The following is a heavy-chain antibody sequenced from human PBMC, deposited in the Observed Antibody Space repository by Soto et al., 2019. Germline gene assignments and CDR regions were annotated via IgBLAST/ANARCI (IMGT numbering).Heavy chain of an antibody. CDR2: IKNKFEGATT. J-gene: IGHJ4*02. D-gene: IGHD3-3*01. CDR3: APDWNFVY. CDR1: GFTLSNAW. Sequence: EVQLVESGGGLVKPGGSLRLSCAASGFTLSNAWMSWVRQAPGKGLEWVGRIKNKFEGATTDYAAPVKGRFTISRDDSKNMLYLQMSSLITDDTAVYYCAPDWNFVYWGQGTLVTISS. V-gene: IGHV3-15*01.